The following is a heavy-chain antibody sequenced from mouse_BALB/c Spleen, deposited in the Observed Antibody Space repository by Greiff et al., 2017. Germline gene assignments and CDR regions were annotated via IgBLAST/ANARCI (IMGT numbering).Heavy chain of an antibody. CDR3: ARGAYYFDY. CDR1: GFTFSSYT. CDR2: ISSGGSYT. Sequence: EVQVVESGGGLVKPGGSLKLSCAASGFTFSSYTMSWVRQTPEKRLEWVATISSGGSYTYYPDTVTGRFTISRDNAKNTLYLEMSSLRSEDTAMYYCARGAYYFDYWGQGTTLTVSS. V-gene: IGHV5-9-4*01. J-gene: IGHJ2*01.